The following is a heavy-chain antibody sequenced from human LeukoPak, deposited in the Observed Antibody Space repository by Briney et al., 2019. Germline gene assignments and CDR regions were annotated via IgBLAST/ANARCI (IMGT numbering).Heavy chain of an antibody. Sequence: ASVKVSCKAPGYTFTGYYMHWVRQAPGQGLEWMGWINPNSGGTNYAQKFQGRVTMTRDTSISTAYMELSRLRSDDTAVYYCARAPYGSGTMDVWGKGTTVTVSS. D-gene: IGHD3-10*01. CDR1: GYTFTGYY. V-gene: IGHV1-2*02. CDR3: ARAPYGSGTMDV. CDR2: INPNSGGT. J-gene: IGHJ6*03.